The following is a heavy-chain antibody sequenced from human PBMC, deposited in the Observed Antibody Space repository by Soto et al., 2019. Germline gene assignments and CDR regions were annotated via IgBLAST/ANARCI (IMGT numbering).Heavy chain of an antibody. V-gene: IGHV3-30-3*01. CDR3: ARPLWRNDYNWGYFNL. CDR1: GFTFSSYA. CDR2: ISYDGSNK. J-gene: IGHJ2*01. D-gene: IGHD4-4*01. Sequence: QVQLVESGGGVVQPGRSLRLSCAASGFTFSSYAMHWVRQAPGKGLEWVAVISYDGSNKYYADSVKGRFTISRDNSKNKLYLQMNSLRAEDTAVYYCARPLWRNDYNWGYFNLWGRGTLVTFSP.